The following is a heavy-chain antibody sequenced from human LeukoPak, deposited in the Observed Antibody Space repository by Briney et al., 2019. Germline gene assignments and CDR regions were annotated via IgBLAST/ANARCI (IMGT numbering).Heavy chain of an antibody. CDR1: GFTFRSYA. CDR3: AFNSGYSSAWSPDY. Sequence: GGSLRLSCAVSGFTFRSYAMKWVRQAPGKGLEWVSSISSSSSYIYYADSVKGRFTISRDNAKNSLYLQMNSLRAEDTAVYYCAFNSGYSSAWSPDYWGQGTLVTVSS. D-gene: IGHD6-19*01. CDR2: ISSSSSYI. J-gene: IGHJ4*02. V-gene: IGHV3-21*01.